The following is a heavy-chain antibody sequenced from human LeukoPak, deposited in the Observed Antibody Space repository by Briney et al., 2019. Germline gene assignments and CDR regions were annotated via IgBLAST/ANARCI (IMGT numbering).Heavy chain of an antibody. CDR3: ASRHCSGGGCYFAGADPFDY. V-gene: IGHV3-53*01. Sequence: GRSLRLSCAASGFTVSSTYMSWVRQAPGKGLEWVSVIYSGGNIYYIDSVKGRFTISRDTFKNTLYLQMNSLRAEDTAVYFCASRHCSGGGCYFAGADPFDYWGQGTLVTVSS. CDR2: IYSGGNI. J-gene: IGHJ4*02. CDR1: GFTVSSTY. D-gene: IGHD2-15*01.